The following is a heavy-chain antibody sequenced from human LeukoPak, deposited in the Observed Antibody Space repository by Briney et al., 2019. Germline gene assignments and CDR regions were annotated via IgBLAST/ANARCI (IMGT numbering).Heavy chain of an antibody. J-gene: IGHJ4*02. CDR3: ARERPSSSGNY. V-gene: IGHV3-7*01. D-gene: IGHD6-6*01. Sequence: QPGGSLRLSCAASGFTFSSYPMSWVRQAPGKRLEWVANIKQDGSEKYYVDSVKGRFTISRDNAKNSLYLQMNSLRAEDTAVYYCARERPSSSGNYWGQGTLVTVSS. CDR1: GFTFSSYP. CDR2: IKQDGSEK.